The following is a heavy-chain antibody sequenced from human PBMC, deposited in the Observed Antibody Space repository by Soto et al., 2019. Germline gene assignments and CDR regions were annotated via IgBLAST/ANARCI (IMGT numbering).Heavy chain of an antibody. CDR1: GYSFTNHW. V-gene: IGHV5-51*01. D-gene: IGHD5-12*01. CDR3: ARHRTSGYGHPTFDF. J-gene: IGHJ4*02. CDR2: IYPGDSDT. Sequence: GESLKISCQGSGYSFTNHWIGGVRQMPGKRLELMGIIYPGDSDTRYTPSFQGQVTISVDKSISTAYLQWSSLKASDNALYFCARHRTSGYGHPTFDFWGQGTPVTVSS.